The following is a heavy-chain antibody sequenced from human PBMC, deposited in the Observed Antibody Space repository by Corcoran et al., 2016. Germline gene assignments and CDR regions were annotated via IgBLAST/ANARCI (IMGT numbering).Heavy chain of an antibody. J-gene: IGHJ4*02. D-gene: IGHD6-19*01. CDR3: ARAFSSGYYSFLEW. CDR2: INPNSGGT. CDR1: GCTFTDYY. V-gene: IGHV1-2*02. Sequence: QVQLVQSGAEVKKPGASVKVSCTASGCTFTDYYMRWVRQAPGQGLEWVGWINPNSGGTDSAQKFQGRVTMTRDTSISTAYMELSRLRADATAVYYCARAFSSGYYSFLEWGGQGTLVTVSA.